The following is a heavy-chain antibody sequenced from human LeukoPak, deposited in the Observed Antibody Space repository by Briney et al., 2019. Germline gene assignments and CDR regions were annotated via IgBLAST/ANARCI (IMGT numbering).Heavy chain of an antibody. V-gene: IGHV4-59*01. Sequence: SETLSLTCTVSGGSISTYYWNWMRQPPGKGLEWIGYLYNSGSTNYNPSLKSRLTISVDMSKNQLSLKLSSVTAADTAVYYCAREGTAGTNLNWFDPWGQGTLVTVSS. D-gene: IGHD1-1*01. CDR3: AREGTAGTNLNWFDP. CDR1: GGSISTYY. J-gene: IGHJ5*02. CDR2: LYNSGST.